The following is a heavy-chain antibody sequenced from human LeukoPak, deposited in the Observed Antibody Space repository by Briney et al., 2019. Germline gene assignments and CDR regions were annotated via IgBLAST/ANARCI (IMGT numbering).Heavy chain of an antibody. D-gene: IGHD5-24*01. V-gene: IGHV4-31*03. CDR3: ARAPEMANPFDY. CDR2: IYYSGST. CDR1: GGSISSGGYY. Sequence: SQTLSLTCTVSGGSISSGGYYWSWIRQHPGKGLEWIGYIYYSGSTYYNPSLKSRVTISVDTSKNQFSLKLSSVTAADTAVYYCARAPEMANPFDYWGQGTLVTVSS. J-gene: IGHJ4*02.